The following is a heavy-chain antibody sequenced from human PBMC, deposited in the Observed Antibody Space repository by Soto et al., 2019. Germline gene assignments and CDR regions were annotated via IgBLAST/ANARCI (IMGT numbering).Heavy chain of an antibody. V-gene: IGHV1-8*01. D-gene: IGHD3-10*01. CDR3: ARAYGAGPFDF. J-gene: IGHJ5*01. CDR1: GYTFSSYD. Sequence: QVQLVQSGAEVKKPGASVKVSCKASGYTFSSYDIHWVRQATGQGLEWMGWVNPNSANTGYAQRFQGRVTMTRDTSKSTAYMEVNSLTSEDTTIYYCARAYGAGPFDFWGQGTLVTVSS. CDR2: VNPNSANT.